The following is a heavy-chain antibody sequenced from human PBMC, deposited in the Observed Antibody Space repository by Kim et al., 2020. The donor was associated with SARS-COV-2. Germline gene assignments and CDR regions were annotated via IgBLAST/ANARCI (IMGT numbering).Heavy chain of an antibody. CDR3: SRVVDY. Sequence: VAFIRAKAYDGTTEYAAAVKDRFIISRDESKSTVYLHISSLKTEDTAVYYCSRVVDYWHQGTLVTVS. V-gene: IGHV3-49*02. CDR2: IRAKAYDGTT. J-gene: IGHJ4*02. D-gene: IGHD3-10*01.